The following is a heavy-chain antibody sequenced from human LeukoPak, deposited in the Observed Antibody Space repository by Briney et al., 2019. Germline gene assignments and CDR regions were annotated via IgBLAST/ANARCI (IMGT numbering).Heavy chain of an antibody. J-gene: IGHJ3*02. V-gene: IGHV3-23*01. CDR3: AKGMGATLFLTDAFDI. Sequence: PGGSLRLSCAASGFTFSRYAMSWVRQAPGKGLEWVSVISGSGGSTYDADSVKGRFTISRDNSKNTLYLQMNSLRAEDTAVYYCAKGMGATLFLTDAFDIWGQGTMVTVSS. CDR2: ISGSGGST. CDR1: GFTFSRYA. D-gene: IGHD1-26*01.